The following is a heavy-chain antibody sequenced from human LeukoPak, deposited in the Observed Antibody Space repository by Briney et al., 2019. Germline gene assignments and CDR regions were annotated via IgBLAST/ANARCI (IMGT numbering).Heavy chain of an antibody. CDR1: GFTFSDYH. D-gene: IGHD5-24*01. Sequence: PGGSLRLSCAASGFTFSDYHMSWVRRAPGKGLEWVGIIRNKANGGTTEKTTSEKGRFTISRDDSKRITYLQMNSLRAEDTAVYYCARGRDGYNYFGYWGQGTLVTVSS. CDR2: IRNKANGGTT. V-gene: IGHV3-71*03. J-gene: IGHJ4*02. CDR3: ARGRDGYNYFGY.